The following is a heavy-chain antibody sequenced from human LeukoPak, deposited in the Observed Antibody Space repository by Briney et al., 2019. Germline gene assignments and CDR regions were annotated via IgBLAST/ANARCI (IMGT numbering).Heavy chain of an antibody. CDR3: ARGLAAAASYYYYYYYMDV. CDR1: GGSISSYY. D-gene: IGHD6-13*01. V-gene: IGHV4-4*07. J-gene: IGHJ6*03. CDR2: IYTSGST. Sequence: SETLSLTCTVSGGSISSYYWSWIRQPAGKGLEWIGRIYTSGSTNHNPSLKSRVTMSVDTSKNQFSLKLSSVTAADTAVYYCARGLAAAASYYYYYYYMDVWGKGTTVTVSS.